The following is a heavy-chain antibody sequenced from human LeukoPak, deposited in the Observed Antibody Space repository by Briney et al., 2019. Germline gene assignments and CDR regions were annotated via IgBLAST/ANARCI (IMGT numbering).Heavy chain of an antibody. J-gene: IGHJ4*02. V-gene: IGHV4-59*01. CDR1: GGSISSYY. CDR3: ARVEGSSWYQIDY. CDR2: IYYSGST. Sequence: SETLSLTCTVSGGSISSYYWSWIRQPPGKGLEWIGYIYYSGSTNYNPPLKSRVTISVDTSKNQFSLKLSSVTAADTAVYYCARVEGSSWYQIDYWGQGTLVTVSS. D-gene: IGHD6-13*01.